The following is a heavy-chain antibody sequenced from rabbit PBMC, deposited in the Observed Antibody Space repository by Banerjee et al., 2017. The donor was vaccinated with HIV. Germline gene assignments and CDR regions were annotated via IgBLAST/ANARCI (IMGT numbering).Heavy chain of an antibody. D-gene: IGHD4-2*01. Sequence: QEQLVEYGGDLVQPEGSLTLTCKASGSDISSNAMCWVRQAPGKGLEWIACIYAGSSGSTWYASWAKGRFTVSKTSSTTVTLQMTSLTAADTATYFCARETVSAYAGVPYASDAFDPWGPGTLVTVS. CDR2: IYAGSSGST. CDR3: ARETVSAYAGVPYASDAFDP. CDR1: GSDISSNA. V-gene: IGHV1S45*01. J-gene: IGHJ2*01.